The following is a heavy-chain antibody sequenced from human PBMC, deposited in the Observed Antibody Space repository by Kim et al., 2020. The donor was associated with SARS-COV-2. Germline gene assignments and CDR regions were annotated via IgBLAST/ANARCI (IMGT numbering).Heavy chain of an antibody. V-gene: IGHV4-4*07. CDR1: GGSISTNY. D-gene: IGHD2-21*01. J-gene: IGHJ4*02. CDR2: IYYSGST. CDR3: ARGPPRADCGGNCYLDY. Sequence: SEILSLTCTVSGGSISTNYWGWIRQPAGKGLEWIGRIYYSGSTDYNASLKSRVAMSVDTSKNQFSLELSSVTAADTAVYFCARGPPRADCGGNCYLDYWGQGTLVTVSA.